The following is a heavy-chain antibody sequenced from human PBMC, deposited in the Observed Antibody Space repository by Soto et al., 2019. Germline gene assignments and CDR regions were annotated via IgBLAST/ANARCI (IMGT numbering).Heavy chain of an antibody. CDR2: ISYDGSNK. D-gene: IGHD5-18*01. CDR3: ARARGYSYGYYFDY. CDR1: GFTFSSYA. Sequence: QVQLVESGGGVVQPGRSLRLSCAASGFTFSSYAMHWVRQAPGKGLEWVAVISYDGSNKYYADSVKGRFTISRDNSKNTLYLQMKSLRAEDTAVYYCARARGYSYGYYFDYWGQGTLVTVSS. V-gene: IGHV3-30-3*01. J-gene: IGHJ4*02.